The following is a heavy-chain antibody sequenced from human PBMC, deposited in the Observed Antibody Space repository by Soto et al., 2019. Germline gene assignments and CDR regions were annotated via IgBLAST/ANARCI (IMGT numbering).Heavy chain of an antibody. Sequence: EVQLVESGGGLVQPGGSLRLSCAASGFTLGTYWMSWVRQAPGKGLEWVGNIKQDGSEKNYVDSVKGRFTISRDNGKNALYLQMSSVRAEDTAVYYCARNRIGSYSFDFWGQGTLITVSS. J-gene: IGHJ4*02. CDR3: ARNRIGSYSFDF. D-gene: IGHD1-26*01. CDR1: GFTLGTYW. V-gene: IGHV3-7*05. CDR2: IKQDGSEK.